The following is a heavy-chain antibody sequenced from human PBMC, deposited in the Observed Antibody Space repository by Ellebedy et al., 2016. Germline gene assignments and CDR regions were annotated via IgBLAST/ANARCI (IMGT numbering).Heavy chain of an antibody. D-gene: IGHD6-6*01. CDR2: VFYGGST. V-gene: IGHV4-59*02. J-gene: IGHJ4*02. CDR3: ARDVSLYSSSPSFDS. CDR1: GGSVDTYY. Sequence: GSLRLXXTVSGGSVDTYYWTWIRQSPGKGLEWIGYVFYGGSTKYNPSLRSRVTISLDTSKNQFSLRVTSVAAADTALYYCARDVSLYSSSPSFDSWGQGTLVTVSS.